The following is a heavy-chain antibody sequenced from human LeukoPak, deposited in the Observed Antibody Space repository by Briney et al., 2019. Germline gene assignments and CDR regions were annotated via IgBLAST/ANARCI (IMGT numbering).Heavy chain of an antibody. Sequence: GASPNVSRKLPGNIFTTHRSSCIREMPGKGLEGTGGIDPSDSEPNYSPSFQGHVTVSFDKSISTAYLQWSSLKASDSAMYYCARRAGSSGNRDPWGQGTLVIVSS. CDR3: ARRAGSSGNRDP. CDR1: GNIFTTHR. D-gene: IGHD6-19*01. CDR2: IDPSDSEP. J-gene: IGHJ5*02. V-gene: IGHV5-10-1*01.